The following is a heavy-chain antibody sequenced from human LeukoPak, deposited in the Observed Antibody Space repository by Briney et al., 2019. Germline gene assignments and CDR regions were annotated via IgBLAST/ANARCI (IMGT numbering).Heavy chain of an antibody. CDR3: ARGSIAAAGTALDY. D-gene: IGHD6-13*01. CDR1: GGSISSGGYS. Sequence: SETLSLTCAVSGGSISSGGYSWSWIRQPPGKGLEWIGYIYHSGSTYYNPSLKSRVTISVDRSKNQFSLKLSSVTAADTAVYYCARGSIAAAGTALDYWGQGTLVTVSS. J-gene: IGHJ4*02. V-gene: IGHV4-30-2*01. CDR2: IYHSGST.